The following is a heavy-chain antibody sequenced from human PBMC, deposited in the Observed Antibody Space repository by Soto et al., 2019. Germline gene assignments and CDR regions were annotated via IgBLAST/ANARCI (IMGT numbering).Heavy chain of an antibody. CDR2: IYYSGST. CDR3: ARRWGRTFDY. D-gene: IGHD7-27*01. CDR1: GHSMSNTDYF. J-gene: IGHJ4*02. Sequence: PSETLSLTCTVSGHSMSNTDYFWGWIRQPPGKGLEWIGYIYYSGSTNYNPSLKSRVTISVDTSKNQFSLKLSSVTAADTAVYYCARRWGRTFDYWGQGTLVTVSS. V-gene: IGHV4-61*05.